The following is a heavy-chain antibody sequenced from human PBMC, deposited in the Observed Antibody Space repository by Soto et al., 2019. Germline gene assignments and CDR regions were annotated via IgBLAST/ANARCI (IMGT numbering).Heavy chain of an antibody. CDR3: ARELAAAGYYYYYGMDV. V-gene: IGHV3-21*01. D-gene: IGHD6-13*01. CDR1: GFTFSSYS. Sequence: GGSLRLSCAASGFTFSSYSMNWVRQAPGKGLEWVSSISSSSSYIYYAESVKGRFTISRDNAKNSLYLQMNSLRAEDKAVYYCARELAAAGYYYYYGMDVWGQGTTVTVSS. J-gene: IGHJ6*02. CDR2: ISSSSSYI.